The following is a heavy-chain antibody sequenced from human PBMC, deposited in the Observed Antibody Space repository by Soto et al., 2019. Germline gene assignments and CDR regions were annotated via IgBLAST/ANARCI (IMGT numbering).Heavy chain of an antibody. CDR3: TRLEDYGDYYGLDV. CDR1: GFSFSGNA. J-gene: IGHJ6*02. CDR2: IKSKANSYAT. Sequence: EVQLVESGGGLVQPGGSLKLSCAASGFSFSGNAIHWVRQASGKGLEWVGRIKSKANSYATTYAASVRGRFTISRDDSKNTAYLQMSSPKAEDTAMYYCTRLEDYGDYYGLDVWGPGTTVTVSS. D-gene: IGHD4-17*01. V-gene: IGHV3-73*01.